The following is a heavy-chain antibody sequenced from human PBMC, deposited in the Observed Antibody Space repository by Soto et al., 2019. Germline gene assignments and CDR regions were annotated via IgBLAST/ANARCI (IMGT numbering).Heavy chain of an antibody. Sequence: SVKVSCKASGGTFSSYAISWVRQAPGQGLEWMGGITPIFGTANYAQKFQGRGTITADKSTSTAYMELSSLTSEDTEVYYCATDPCRITMIQWGQGTLVTVSS. CDR3: ATDPCRITMIQ. CDR2: ITPIFGTA. D-gene: IGHD3-22*01. J-gene: IGHJ4*02. V-gene: IGHV1-69*06. CDR1: GGTFSSYA.